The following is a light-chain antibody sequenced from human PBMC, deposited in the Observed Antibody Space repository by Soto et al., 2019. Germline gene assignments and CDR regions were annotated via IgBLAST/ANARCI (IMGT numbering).Light chain of an antibody. CDR1: QNINSN. CDR3: QQYKGWPPLT. V-gene: IGKV3D-15*01. J-gene: IGKJ4*01. CDR2: GAS. Sequence: EILMTQSPLTLSVSPGEGATLSCRASQNINSNLAWYQQRPGQAPRVLIHGASSRASGIPDRFSGSGSGTDFTLTINRLEPDDFAVYYCQQYKGWPPLTFGGGTRVESK.